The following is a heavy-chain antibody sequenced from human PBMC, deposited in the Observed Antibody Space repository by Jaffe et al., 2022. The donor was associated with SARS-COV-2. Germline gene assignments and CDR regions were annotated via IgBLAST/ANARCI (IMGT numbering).Heavy chain of an antibody. Sequence: EVQLVQSGAEVKKPGEPLKISCKGSGYNFTSYWIGWVRQMPGKGLEWMGIMYPGDSDTRYSPSFQGQVTISADKSISTAYLQWSSLKPSDTAMYYCARRKGHCSSTSCYKTPLWYYGMDVWGLGTTVTVSS. CDR1: GYNFTSYW. V-gene: IGHV5-51*01. CDR3: ARRKGHCSSTSCYKTPLWYYGMDV. CDR2: MYPGDSDT. J-gene: IGHJ6*02. D-gene: IGHD2-2*02.